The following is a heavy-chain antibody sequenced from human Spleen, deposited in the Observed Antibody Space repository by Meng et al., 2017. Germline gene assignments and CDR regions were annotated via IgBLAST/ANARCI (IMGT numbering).Heavy chain of an antibody. CDR2: INTKTGNP. J-gene: IGHJ4*02. D-gene: IGHD3-22*01. V-gene: IGHV7-4-1*02. Sequence: ASVKVSCKASGYTFTTYTIHWVRQAPGQGLEWLGLINTKTGNPTYAPGFTGRFVFSLDTSITTAYLQISRLRAEDTAMYYCARTKEYYDSSFDLWGQGTVVTVSS. CDR1: GYTFTTYT. CDR3: ARTKEYYDSSFDL.